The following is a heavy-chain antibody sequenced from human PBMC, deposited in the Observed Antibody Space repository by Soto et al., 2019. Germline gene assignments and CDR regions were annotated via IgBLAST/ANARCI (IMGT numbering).Heavy chain of an antibody. J-gene: IGHJ6*03. Sequence: PGGSLRLSCAASGFTFSSYWMSWVRQAPGKGLEWVANIKQDGSEKYYVDSVKGRFTISRDNAKNSLYLQMNSLRAEDTAVYYCARDHTVIPRPYYYYYYLDVWGKGTKVTVSS. V-gene: IGHV3-7*01. CDR1: GFTFSSYW. CDR3: ARDHTVIPRPYYYYYYLDV. CDR2: IKQDGSEK. D-gene: IGHD4-17*01.